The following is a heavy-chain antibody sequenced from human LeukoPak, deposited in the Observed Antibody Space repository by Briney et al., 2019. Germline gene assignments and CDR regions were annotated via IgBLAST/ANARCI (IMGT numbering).Heavy chain of an antibody. CDR1: GGSISSSNW. V-gene: IGHV4-4*02. Sequence: SETLSLTCAVSGGSISSSNWWSWVRRPPGKGLEWIGEIYHSGSTNYNPSLKRRVTISVDKSKNQFSLKLSSVTAADTAVYYCARVTRWLQLGDAFDIWGQGTMVTVSS. D-gene: IGHD5-24*01. CDR3: ARVTRWLQLGDAFDI. CDR2: IYHSGST. J-gene: IGHJ3*02.